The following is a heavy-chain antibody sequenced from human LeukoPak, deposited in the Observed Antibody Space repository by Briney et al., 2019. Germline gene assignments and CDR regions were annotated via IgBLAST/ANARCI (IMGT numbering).Heavy chain of an antibody. D-gene: IGHD3-3*01. J-gene: IGHJ4*02. CDR1: VYTFTDLY. CDR3: ARHNYDFDFDY. V-gene: IGHV1-2*02. CDR2: LRTNTGGT. Sequence: ASVKVSCKASVYTFTDLYIHWVRQAPGQGLEWMGFLRTNTGGTSYAQKFQGRVTMTRDTSISTAYLELTSLPSDDTAVYFCARHNYDFDFDYWGQGTLVTVSA.